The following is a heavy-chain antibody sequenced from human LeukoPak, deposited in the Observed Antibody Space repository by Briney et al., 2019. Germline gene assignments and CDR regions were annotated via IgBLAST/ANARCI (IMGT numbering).Heavy chain of an antibody. Sequence: SETLSLTCTVSGDSISSYYWSWIRQPAGKGLEWIGRIYPSGRTNYNPSLKSRVTMSVDTSTNQFSLKPRFVTAADTAVYYCVRDGRRGSDFSGYFDYWGQGTLVTVSS. V-gene: IGHV4-4*07. CDR2: IYPSGRT. J-gene: IGHJ4*02. D-gene: IGHD3-16*01. CDR3: VRDGRRGSDFSGYFDY. CDR1: GDSISSYY.